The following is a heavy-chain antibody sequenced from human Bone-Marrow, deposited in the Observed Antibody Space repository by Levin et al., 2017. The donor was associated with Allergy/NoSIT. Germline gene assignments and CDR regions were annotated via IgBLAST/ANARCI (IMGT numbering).Heavy chain of an antibody. V-gene: IGHV3-33*03. CDR3: AKGPIEVAGRVLDF. D-gene: IGHD2-21*01. Sequence: GESLKISCVGSGFIFGDFGLHWVRQRPGKGLEWVAISWYDGSKNYYVDSVRGRFTISRDDSKNMVFLQRDSLTVEDTAVYYCAKGPIEVAGRVLDFWGQGTLVTVSS. CDR1: GFIFGDFG. J-gene: IGHJ4*02. CDR2: SWYDGSKN.